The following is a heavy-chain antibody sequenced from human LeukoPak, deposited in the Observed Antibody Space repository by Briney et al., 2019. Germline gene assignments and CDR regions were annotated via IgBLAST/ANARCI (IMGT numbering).Heavy chain of an antibody. D-gene: IGHD2-15*01. J-gene: IGHJ3*02. Sequence: SVKVSCKASGGTFSSYVISWVRQAPGQGLEWMGGIIPIFGTANYAQKFQGRVTITADESTSTAYMELSSLRSEDTAVYYCARGTRVAPDAFNIWGQGTMVTVSS. CDR2: IIPIFGTA. V-gene: IGHV1-69*13. CDR3: ARGTRVAPDAFNI. CDR1: GGTFSSYV.